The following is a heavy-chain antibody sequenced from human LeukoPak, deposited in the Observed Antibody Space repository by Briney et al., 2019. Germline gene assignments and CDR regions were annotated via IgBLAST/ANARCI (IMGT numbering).Heavy chain of an antibody. CDR2: ITHRGNT. V-gene: IGHV4-34*01. D-gene: IGHD3-3*01. CDR3: ARRCGLTIFGEVMEYYSDF. CDR1: GASFSASS. Sequence: SETLSLTCAVYGASFSASSWSLIRQPPGKGLEWIGEITHRGNTTYNSSLKSRVTISVDTSKNQFSMKLSSVTDADTAVYYCARRCGLTIFGEVMEYYSDFWGQGSLVTVSS. J-gene: IGHJ4*02.